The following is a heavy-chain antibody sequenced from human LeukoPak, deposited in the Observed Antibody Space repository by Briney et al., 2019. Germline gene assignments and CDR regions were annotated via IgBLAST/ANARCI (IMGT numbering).Heavy chain of an antibody. D-gene: IGHD2-2*02. V-gene: IGHV3-30-3*01. CDR2: ISYDGSDK. CDR3: AKAYTDLTDYFDY. Sequence: GGSLRLSCAASGFTFSSYVIHWVRQAPGKGLEWVAHISYDGSDKYYADSVKGRFTISRDNSKNTLYLQMNSLRAEDTDVYYCAKAYTDLTDYFDYWGQGTLVTVSS. CDR1: GFTFSSYV. J-gene: IGHJ4*02.